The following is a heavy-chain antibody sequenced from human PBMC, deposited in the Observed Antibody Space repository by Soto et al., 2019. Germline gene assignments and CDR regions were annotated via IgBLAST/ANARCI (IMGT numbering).Heavy chain of an antibody. CDR1: GFTFSSYD. J-gene: IGHJ6*02. CDR3: AKLIYPLNASGLDV. CDR2: ISYDGLNT. V-gene: IGHV3-30*18. Sequence: QVQLVQSGGGVVQPGRSLRLSCATSGFTFSSYDMQWVRHAPGKGLEWVALISYDGLNTYYADSVRGRFIISRDNSKNILYLQMHSLRPDDTAVYYCAKLIYPLNASGLDVWGQGDTVIVSS.